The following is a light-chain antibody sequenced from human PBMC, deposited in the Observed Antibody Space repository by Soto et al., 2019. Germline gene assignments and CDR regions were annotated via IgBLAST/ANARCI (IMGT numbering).Light chain of an antibody. V-gene: IGKV3-11*01. CDR2: DAS. J-gene: IGKJ2*01. Sequence: EIVLTQSPATLSLSPGERATLSCRASQSVSSYLAWYQQKPGQSPRLLIYDASNRATGIPARFSGSGSGTDFTLPISSLEPEYFAVYYCQQRSNWPTFGQGTKLEIK. CDR3: QQRSNWPT. CDR1: QSVSSY.